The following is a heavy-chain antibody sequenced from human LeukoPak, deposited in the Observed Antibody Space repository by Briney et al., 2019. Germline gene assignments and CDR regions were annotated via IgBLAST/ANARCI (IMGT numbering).Heavy chain of an antibody. CDR1: GFTFSSYA. CDR2: ISGGGGST. Sequence: GGSLRLSCAASGFTFSSYAMNWVRQVPGKGLEWVSAISGGGGSTYYADSVKGRFTISRDNSKNTLFLQMNSLRAEDTAVYYCAKRRLTGYYSPHFDYWGQGTLVTVSS. CDR3: AKRRLTGYYSPHFDY. D-gene: IGHD3-9*01. J-gene: IGHJ4*02. V-gene: IGHV3-23*01.